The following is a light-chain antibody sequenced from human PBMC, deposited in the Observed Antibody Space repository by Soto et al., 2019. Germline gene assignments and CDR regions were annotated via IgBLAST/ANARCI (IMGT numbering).Light chain of an antibody. CDR2: KAS. CDR1: QSISNW. Sequence: DIKMTQSPSTLSASVGDRVTITCRASQSISNWLAWYQQRPGKAPRLLIYKASNLESGVPSRFSGSGSGTDFTLTISSLQPEDFATYYCQQANSFPLTFGGGTKVDI. CDR3: QQANSFPLT. V-gene: IGKV1-5*03. J-gene: IGKJ4*01.